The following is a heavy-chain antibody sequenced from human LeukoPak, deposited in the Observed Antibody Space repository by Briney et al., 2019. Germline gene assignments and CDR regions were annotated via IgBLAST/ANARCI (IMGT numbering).Heavy chain of an antibody. D-gene: IGHD3-10*01. Sequence: TGGSLRLSCAASGFTFSNAWMNWVRQAPGKGLEWVGRIKTKTGGGTTDYAAPVKGRFTVSRDDSKDTLYLQMNTLKTEDTAVYYCTPSRLGFGESFDYWGQGTLVTVSS. V-gene: IGHV3-15*01. CDR1: GFTFSNAW. CDR2: IKTKTGGGTT. J-gene: IGHJ4*02. CDR3: TPSRLGFGESFDY.